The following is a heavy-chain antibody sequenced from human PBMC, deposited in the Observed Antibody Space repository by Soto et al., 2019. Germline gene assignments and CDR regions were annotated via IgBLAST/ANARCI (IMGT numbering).Heavy chain of an antibody. J-gene: IGHJ6*02. CDR1: GDTFSSYS. V-gene: IGHV1-69*01. CDR2: IVPIFGTT. D-gene: IGHD3-10*01. Sequence: QVRLVQSGAEVNNPGSSVKVSCKASGDTFSSYSISWVRQAPGQGLEWMGGIVPIFGTTVYAPRLQGRLTITADGPTSTSYMELSGLTFEDTAVYYCAVNSLGGGSQGDVWGQGTTVTVSS. CDR3: AVNSLGGGSQGDV.